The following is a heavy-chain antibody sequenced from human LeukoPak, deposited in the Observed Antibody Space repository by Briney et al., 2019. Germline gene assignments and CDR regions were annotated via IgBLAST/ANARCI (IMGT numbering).Heavy chain of an antibody. V-gene: IGHV3-48*03. Sequence: GGSLRLSCAASGFTFSSYEMNWVRQAPGKGLEWVSYISSSGSTIYYADSVKGRFTISRDNAKNSLYLQMNSLRAEDTAVYYCAKGANLRYFDWLHFDYWGQGILVTVSS. D-gene: IGHD3-9*01. CDR2: ISSSGSTI. CDR1: GFTFSSYE. CDR3: AKGANLRYFDWLHFDY. J-gene: IGHJ4*02.